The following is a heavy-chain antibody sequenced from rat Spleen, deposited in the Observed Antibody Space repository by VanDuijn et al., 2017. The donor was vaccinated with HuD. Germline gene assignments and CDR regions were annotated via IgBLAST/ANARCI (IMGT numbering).Heavy chain of an antibody. CDR3: ARTGAFYGYNYGYWYFDF. J-gene: IGHJ1*01. V-gene: IGHV5-62*01. CDR2: ISSSSGT. D-gene: IGHD1-9*01. Sequence: VQLVESGGGLVQPGKSLKLSCSASGFTFSRHGMHWLRQSPGQGLDWVAYISSSSGTVYADAVKGRFTISRDNAENTLYLQLNSLKSEDTAFYYCARTGAFYGYNYGYWYFDFWGPGTMVTVSS. CDR1: GFTFSRHG.